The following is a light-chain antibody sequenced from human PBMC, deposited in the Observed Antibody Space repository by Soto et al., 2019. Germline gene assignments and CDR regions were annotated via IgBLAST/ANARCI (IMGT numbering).Light chain of an antibody. Sequence: DIVLTQSPVTLSLYPGERATLSCRASQSVSSSYLAWYQQKPGQAPRLLIYDASNRATGIPARFSGSGSGTDFTLTISSLEPEDFAVYYCQQRSNWPPWTFGQGTKVDIK. CDR3: QQRSNWPPWT. CDR2: DAS. V-gene: IGKV3-11*01. CDR1: QSVSSSY. J-gene: IGKJ1*01.